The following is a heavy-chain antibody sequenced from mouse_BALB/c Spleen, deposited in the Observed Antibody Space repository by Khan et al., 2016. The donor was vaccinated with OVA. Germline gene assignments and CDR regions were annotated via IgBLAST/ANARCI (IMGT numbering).Heavy chain of an antibody. CDR3: ASHLTGSFAY. CDR2: ISSGAVYT. Sequence: EVELVESGGDLVKPGGSLKLSCAASGFTFSAYSMSWVRQTPDKRLEWVATISSGAVYTYYPDGVKGRFTISRDNAKNTLYLQMSSLKSEDTAMYYCASHLTGSFAYWGQGTLVTVSA. V-gene: IGHV5-6*01. J-gene: IGHJ3*01. CDR1: GFTFSAYS. D-gene: IGHD4-1*01.